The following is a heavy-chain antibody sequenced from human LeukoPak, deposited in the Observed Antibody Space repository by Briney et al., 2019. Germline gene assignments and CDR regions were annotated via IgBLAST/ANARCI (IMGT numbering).Heavy chain of an antibody. J-gene: IGHJ6*02. D-gene: IGHD3-3*01. Sequence: ASVTVSCKASGYTFTSYGIRWVRQAPGQGLEWMGWISAYNGNTNYAQKLQGRVTMTTDTSTSTAYMELRSLRSDDTAVYYCARGIGDRYDFWSGYYLGSRMDVWGQGTTVTVSS. V-gene: IGHV1-18*01. CDR3: ARGIGDRYDFWSGYYLGSRMDV. CDR1: GYTFTSYG. CDR2: ISAYNGNT.